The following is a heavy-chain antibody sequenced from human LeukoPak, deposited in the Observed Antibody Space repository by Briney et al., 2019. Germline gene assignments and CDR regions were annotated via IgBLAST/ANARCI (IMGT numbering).Heavy chain of an antibody. J-gene: IGHJ4*02. CDR1: GFTFSSYG. Sequence: PGRSLRLSCAASGFTFSSYGMHWVRQAPGKGLEWVAVISNDGSNKNYANSVKGRFTISRDNSKNTLYLQMNSLRAEDTAVYYCAKRMGPSIAAADLDYWGQGTLVTVSS. CDR3: AKRMGPSIAAADLDY. V-gene: IGHV3-30*18. CDR2: ISNDGSNK. D-gene: IGHD6-13*01.